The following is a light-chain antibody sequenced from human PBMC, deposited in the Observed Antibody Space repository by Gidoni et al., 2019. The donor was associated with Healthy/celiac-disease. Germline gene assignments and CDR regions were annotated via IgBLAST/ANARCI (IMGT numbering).Light chain of an antibody. CDR2: QDS. V-gene: IGLV3-1*01. J-gene: IGLJ2*01. CDR1: TLGDKY. CDR3: QAWDSSTLVV. Sequence: SYELTPPPSVSVSPGQTARITCSGDTLGDKYACWYQQKPGQSPVLVIYQDSKRPSGIPERFAGSNSGNTATLTISGTQAMDEADYYCQAWDSSTLVVFGGGTKLTVL.